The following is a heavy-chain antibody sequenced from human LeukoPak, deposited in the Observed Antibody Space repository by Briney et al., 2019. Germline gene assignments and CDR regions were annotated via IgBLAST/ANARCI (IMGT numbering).Heavy chain of an antibody. V-gene: IGHV4-34*01. J-gene: IGHJ2*01. CDR3: ARGDSHEEETTVTRYFDL. Sequence: SETLSLTCAVYGGSFSGYYWSWIRQPPGKGLEWIGEINRSGGTNYNPSLKSRVTISVDTSKNQFSLKLSSVTAADTAVYYCARGDSHEEETTVTRYFDLWGRGTLVTVSS. CDR2: INRSGGT. CDR1: GGSFSGYY. D-gene: IGHD4-17*01.